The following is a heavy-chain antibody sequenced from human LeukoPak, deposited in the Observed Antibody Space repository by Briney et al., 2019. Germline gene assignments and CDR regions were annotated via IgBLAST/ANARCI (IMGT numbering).Heavy chain of an antibody. CDR1: GGSISSYY. D-gene: IGHD6-13*01. CDR3: ARDRAIAAYDYYYYGMDV. J-gene: IGHJ6*02. CDR2: IYYSGST. V-gene: IGHV4-59*01. Sequence: SETLSLTCTVSGGSISSYYWSWIRQPPGKGLEWIGYIYYSGSTNYNPSLKSRVTISVDTSKDQFSLKLSSVTAADTAVYYCARDRAIAAYDYYYYGMDVWGQGTTVTVSS.